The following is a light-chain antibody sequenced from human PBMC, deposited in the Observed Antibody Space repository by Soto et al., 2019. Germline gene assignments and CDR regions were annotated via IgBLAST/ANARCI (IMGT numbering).Light chain of an antibody. CDR3: QQYGSSRT. Sequence: EIGLTQSPGTLSLSPGERATLSCRASQSVSSSYLAWYQQKPGQAPRLLSYGASSRATGIPDRFSGSGSGTELPLTISSREPEDFAVYYCQQYGSSRTFGQGTKVEIK. CDR2: GAS. V-gene: IGKV3-20*01. J-gene: IGKJ1*01. CDR1: QSVSSSY.